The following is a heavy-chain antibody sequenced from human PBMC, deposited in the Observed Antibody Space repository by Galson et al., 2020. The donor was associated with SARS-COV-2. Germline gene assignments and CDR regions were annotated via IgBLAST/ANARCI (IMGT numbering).Heavy chain of an antibody. CDR2: ISGDGDDT. CDR3: AKVAVTYNWNDGMDY. Sequence: TGASLRLSCAASGFTFDDYAMHWVRQAPGKGLEWVSLISGDGDDTYYTDSVKGRFTVSRDNSKNSLYLQMNSLKTEDTALYYCAKVAVTYNWNDGMDYWGQGTLVTVSS. V-gene: IGHV3-43*02. D-gene: IGHD1-20*01. J-gene: IGHJ4*02. CDR1: GFTFDDYA.